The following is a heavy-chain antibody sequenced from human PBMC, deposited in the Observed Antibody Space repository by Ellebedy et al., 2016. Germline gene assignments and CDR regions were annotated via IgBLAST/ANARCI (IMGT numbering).Heavy chain of an antibody. V-gene: IGHV4-59*06. Sequence: SETLSLXCTVSGGSISSYYWSWIRQHPGRGLEWIGYIYYSGSTYYNPSLKSRVTISVDTSKNQFSLKLSSVTAADTAVYYCARDPVTTDYYYYGMDDWGQGTTVTVSS. D-gene: IGHD4-17*01. CDR2: IYYSGST. CDR1: GGSISSYY. CDR3: ARDPVTTDYYYYGMDD. J-gene: IGHJ6*02.